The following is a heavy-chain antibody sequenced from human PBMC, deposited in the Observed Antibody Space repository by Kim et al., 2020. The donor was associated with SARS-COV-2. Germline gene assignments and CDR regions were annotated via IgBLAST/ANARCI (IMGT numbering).Heavy chain of an antibody. Sequence: GGSLRLSCAASGFTFSSYGMHWVRQAPGKGLEWVAVIWYDGSNKYYADSVKGRFTISRDNSKNTLYLQMNSLRAEDTAVYYCAREVTVTTGDNWFDPWGQGTLVTVSS. J-gene: IGHJ5*02. CDR3: AREVTVTTGDNWFDP. CDR2: IWYDGSNK. D-gene: IGHD4-4*01. CDR1: GFTFSSYG. V-gene: IGHV3-33*01.